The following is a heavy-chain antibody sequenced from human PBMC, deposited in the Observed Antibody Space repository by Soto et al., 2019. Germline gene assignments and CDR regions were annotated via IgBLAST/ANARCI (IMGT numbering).Heavy chain of an antibody. J-gene: IGHJ6*02. Sequence: ESGGGLVKPGGSLRLSCAVSGFTFSDYYMSWIRQAPGKGLEWVSHISGRSYTNYADSVKGRFTTSRDDAKTSLYLQMNSLRAEDTAIYYCARESVPGFYYGMDVWGQGTTVTVS. V-gene: IGHV3-11*06. CDR2: ISGRSYT. CDR1: GFTFSDYY. CDR3: ARESVPGFYYGMDV.